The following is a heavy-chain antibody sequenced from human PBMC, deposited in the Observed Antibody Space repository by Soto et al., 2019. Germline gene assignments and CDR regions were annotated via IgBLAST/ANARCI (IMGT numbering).Heavy chain of an antibody. J-gene: IGHJ4*02. Sequence: PGGSLRLSCAASGFSFSNAWMSWVRQAPGKGLEWIGRIKSKTDGGTTDYPAPVKGRFTISRDNSKNTLYLQMNSLRAEDTAVYYCARGSVVGATKGAFDYWGQGTLVTVSS. D-gene: IGHD1-26*01. CDR2: IKSKTDGGTT. V-gene: IGHV3-15*01. CDR1: GFSFSNAW. CDR3: ARGSVVGATKGAFDY.